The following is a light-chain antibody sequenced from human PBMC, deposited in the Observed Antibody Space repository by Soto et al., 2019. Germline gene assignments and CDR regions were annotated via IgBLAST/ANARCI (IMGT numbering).Light chain of an antibody. CDR2: GAS. J-gene: IGKJ1*01. Sequence: EIVLTQSPGTLSLSPGERVTLSCRASQSVDSRFLAWYQQKPGQAPRLLVYGASIRATGIPDRFSGSGSGTDFTLSIRRLEPEDFAVYYCQQYDSSQTFGQGTKVEMK. V-gene: IGKV3-20*01. CDR3: QQYDSSQT. CDR1: QSVDSRF.